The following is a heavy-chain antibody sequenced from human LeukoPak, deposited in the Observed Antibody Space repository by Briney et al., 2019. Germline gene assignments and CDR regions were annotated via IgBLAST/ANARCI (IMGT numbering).Heavy chain of an antibody. CDR2: IKQDGTEQ. CDR3: ARACDSSGCPLWYY. CDR1: GFTFSVYW. Sequence: GGSLRLSCAASGFTFSVYWMSWVRHAPGNGLEGVANIKQDGTEQYYVDSVKGRFTISRDNAKDSLFLQMNSLRAEDTAVYYCARACDSSGCPLWYYWGQGTLVTVSS. D-gene: IGHD6-19*01. J-gene: IGHJ4*02. V-gene: IGHV3-7*04.